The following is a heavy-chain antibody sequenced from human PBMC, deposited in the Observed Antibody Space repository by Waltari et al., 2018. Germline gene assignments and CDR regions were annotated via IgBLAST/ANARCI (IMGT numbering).Heavy chain of an antibody. D-gene: IGHD2-2*01. V-gene: IGHV1-2*02. Sequence: QVQLVQSGAELKKPGASVKVSCKASGYTFTDFYLHWVRQAPGQGLEWMGRISPNSGATDYAQKCQGGVTMTRDTSISTAYLELSRLRSDDTATYYCARKTSHYDYWGPGTLVTVSS. CDR3: ARKTSHYDY. CDR1: GYTFTDFY. J-gene: IGHJ4*01. CDR2: ISPNSGAT.